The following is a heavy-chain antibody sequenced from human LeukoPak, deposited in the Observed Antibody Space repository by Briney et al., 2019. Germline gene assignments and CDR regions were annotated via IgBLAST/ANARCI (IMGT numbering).Heavy chain of an antibody. D-gene: IGHD3-22*01. CDR1: GYTFTSYY. CDR3: AREGVRDSSGYYYVY. Sequence: GASVKVSCKASGYTFTSYYMHWVRQAPGQGLEWMGIINPSGGSTTYAQNFQGRVTMTRDTSTSAVYMELSSLRSEDTAVYYCAREGVRDSSGYYYVYWGQGTLVTVSS. J-gene: IGHJ4*02. CDR2: INPSGGST. V-gene: IGHV1-46*01.